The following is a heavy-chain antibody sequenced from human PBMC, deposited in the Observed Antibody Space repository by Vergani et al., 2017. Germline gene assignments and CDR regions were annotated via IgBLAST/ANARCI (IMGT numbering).Heavy chain of an antibody. Sequence: QVQLQESGPGLVKPSETLSLTCTVSGGSISSYYWSWIRRPPGKGLEWIGYISYSGSTNYNPSLQSRVTISVDTSKNQFSLRLSSVTAADTAVYYCASDRRIVGATEFDYWGQGTLVTGSS. CDR2: ISYSGST. D-gene: IGHD1-26*01. CDR3: ASDRRIVGATEFDY. V-gene: IGHV4-59*01. CDR1: GGSISSYY. J-gene: IGHJ4*02.